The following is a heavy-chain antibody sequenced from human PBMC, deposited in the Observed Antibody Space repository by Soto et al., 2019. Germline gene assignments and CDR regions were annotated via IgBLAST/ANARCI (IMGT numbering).Heavy chain of an antibody. CDR2: IKSKTDGGTT. CDR3: TTDHITIFGVVIIARGSNYYMDV. D-gene: IGHD3-3*01. Sequence: PGGSLRLSCAASGFTFSNAWMSWVRQAPGKGLEWVGRIKSKTDGGTTDYAAPVKGRFTISRDDSKNTLYLQMNSLKTEDTAVYYCTTDHITIFGVVIIARGSNYYMDVWGKGTTVTVSS. J-gene: IGHJ6*03. V-gene: IGHV3-15*01. CDR1: GFTFSNAW.